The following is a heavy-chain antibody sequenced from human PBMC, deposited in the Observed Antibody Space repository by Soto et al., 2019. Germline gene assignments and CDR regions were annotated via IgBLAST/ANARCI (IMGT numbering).Heavy chain of an antibody. Sequence: QVQLQQWGAGLLRPSETLSLTCAVNGGSFSTYYWSWIRQPPGRGLEWVGEINHSGSTNYNPSLRSLVTMSVYTSKNQFSLKLSSVTAADSALYYCARGPFAKDLGPVGYWGQGTLVTVSS. V-gene: IGHV4-34*01. CDR2: INHSGST. J-gene: IGHJ4*02. D-gene: IGHD3-22*01. CDR3: ARGPFAKDLGPVGY. CDR1: GGSFSTYY.